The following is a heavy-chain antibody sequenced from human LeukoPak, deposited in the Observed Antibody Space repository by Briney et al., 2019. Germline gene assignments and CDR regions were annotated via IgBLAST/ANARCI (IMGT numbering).Heavy chain of an antibody. J-gene: IGHJ4*02. CDR2: IRYDGSTK. V-gene: IGHV3-30*02. CDR3: AKDVMLFGALGTYFEN. D-gene: IGHD3-3*01. CDR1: GCSFNSHG. Sequence: PGGSLRLSCVASGCSFNSHGLPWVRQAPGKGLEWVSFIRYDGSTKDDVDSVKGRFSISRDNSKNTLYLQMNTLRPEDTAVYFCAKDVMLFGALGTYFENWGQGSLVTVSS.